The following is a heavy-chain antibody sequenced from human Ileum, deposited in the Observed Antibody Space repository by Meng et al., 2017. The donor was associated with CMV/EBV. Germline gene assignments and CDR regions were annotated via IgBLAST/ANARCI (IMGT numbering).Heavy chain of an antibody. J-gene: IGHJ4*02. Sequence: VQWVQSGAEVKESGVSVKVSCQASGYTFGSQDFTWVRQAPGQGLEWMGWINSYNGDTNYAQKFQGRVTMTTDTSTSTAYMELNSLKSDDTAVYYCARGIDYWGQGTLVTVSS. CDR1: GYTFGSQD. CDR3: ARGIDY. CDR2: INSYNGDT. V-gene: IGHV1-18*01.